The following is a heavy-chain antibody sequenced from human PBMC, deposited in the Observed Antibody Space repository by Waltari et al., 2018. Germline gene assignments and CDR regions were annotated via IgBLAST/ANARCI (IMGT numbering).Heavy chain of an antibody. CDR2: IYTSENT. Sequence: QVQLQESGPGLVKPSETLSLTCTVSGGSIRNYFWSSIRQPAGKGLEWIGRIYTSENTKYNPTRKSRVTMSVDPSKNQFSLKLNSVTAADTAVYYCARENRGRSYSHFDYWGQGTLVTVSS. V-gene: IGHV4-4*07. J-gene: IGHJ4*02. CDR3: ARENRGRSYSHFDY. CDR1: GGSIRNYF. D-gene: IGHD1-26*01.